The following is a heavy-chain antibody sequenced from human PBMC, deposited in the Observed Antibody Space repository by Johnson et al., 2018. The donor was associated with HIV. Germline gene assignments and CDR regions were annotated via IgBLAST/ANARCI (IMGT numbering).Heavy chain of an antibody. V-gene: IGHV3-9*01. J-gene: IGHJ3*02. CDR1: GFTFDDYA. CDR2: ISWNSGSI. CDR3: ARGPLLWRAFDI. D-gene: IGHD3-10*01. Sequence: VQLVESGGGLVQPGRSLRLSCAASGFTFDDYAMHWVRQAPGKGLEWVSGISWNSGSIGYADSVKGRFTISRDNAKNSLYLQMNSLRAEDTALYYCARGPLLWRAFDIWGQGTMVSVSS.